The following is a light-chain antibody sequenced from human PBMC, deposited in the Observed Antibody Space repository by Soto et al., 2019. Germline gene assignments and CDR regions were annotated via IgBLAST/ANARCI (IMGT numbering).Light chain of an antibody. CDR2: DAS. V-gene: IGKV1-5*01. J-gene: IGKJ1*01. Sequence: DIQMTQSPSTLSASVGDGVTITCRASQNIGNWLAWYQQKPGKTPDLLIYDASSLESGVPLRFSGSGSGTEFTLTISSLQTDDSATYYCQQYNDEPWTFGQGTKVEIK. CDR3: QQYNDEPWT. CDR1: QNIGNW.